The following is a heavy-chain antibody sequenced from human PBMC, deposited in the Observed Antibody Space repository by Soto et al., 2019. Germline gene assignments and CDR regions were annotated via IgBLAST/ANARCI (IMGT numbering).Heavy chain of an antibody. Sequence: GGSLRLSCAASGFTFSTYWMHWVRQAPGKGLVWVSRIKTDGSVTTYADSVKGRFTISRDNAKNTLYLQMNTLRAEDTAVYYCARDLGGSHDYWGRGTLVTVSS. V-gene: IGHV3-74*01. CDR2: IKTDGSVT. CDR1: GFTFSTYW. D-gene: IGHD3-16*01. CDR3: ARDLGGSHDY. J-gene: IGHJ4*02.